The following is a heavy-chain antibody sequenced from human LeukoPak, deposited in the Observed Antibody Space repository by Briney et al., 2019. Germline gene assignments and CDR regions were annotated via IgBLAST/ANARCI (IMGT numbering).Heavy chain of an antibody. Sequence: ASVKVSCKASGYTFTSYYMHWVRQAPGQGLEWMGIINPSGGSTSYAQKFQGRVTMTRDTSTSTVYMELNRLRSDDTAMYYCAREIDYGSDPVAWFDPWGQGTLVTVSS. J-gene: IGHJ5*02. D-gene: IGHD3-10*01. CDR1: GYTFTSYY. CDR2: INPSGGST. CDR3: AREIDYGSDPVAWFDP. V-gene: IGHV1-46*01.